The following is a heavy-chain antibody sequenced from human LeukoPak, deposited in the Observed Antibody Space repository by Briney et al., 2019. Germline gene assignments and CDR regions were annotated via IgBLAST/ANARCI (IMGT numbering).Heavy chain of an antibody. Sequence: GGSLRLSCAASGFTFSSYWMGWVRQAPGKGLEWVANIKQDGSEKYYVDSVKGRFTISRDNAKNSLYLQMNSLRAEDTAVYYCAREWGGWVIDYWGQGTLVTVSS. D-gene: IGHD6-19*01. CDR2: IKQDGSEK. CDR1: GFTFSSYW. CDR3: AREWGGWVIDY. V-gene: IGHV3-7*01. J-gene: IGHJ4*02.